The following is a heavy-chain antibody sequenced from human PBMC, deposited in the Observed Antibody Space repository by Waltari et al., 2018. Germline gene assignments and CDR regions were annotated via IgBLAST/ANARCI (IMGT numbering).Heavy chain of an antibody. CDR3: ARGIGVGAHSRCFDY. Sequence: EVQLVESGGGLVRPGGSLRLSCAASGFTFIIYNMNWGRQAPGEVLGLVSYICSRGSSIYSADSVKVRSTISRDNAKKSLYLQMNSLRAEDTDVYYCARGIGVGAHSRCFDYWGQGPLVTVSS. J-gene: IGHJ4*02. D-gene: IGHD1-26*01. CDR2: ICSRGSSI. CDR1: GFTFIIYN. V-gene: IGHV3-48*04.